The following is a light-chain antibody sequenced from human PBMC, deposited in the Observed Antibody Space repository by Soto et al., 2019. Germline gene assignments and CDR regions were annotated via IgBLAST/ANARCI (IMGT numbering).Light chain of an antibody. CDR3: QQYGSSLIT. CDR2: GAS. V-gene: IGKV3-20*01. CDR1: QSVSSSY. J-gene: IGKJ5*01. Sequence: EIVLTQSPGTLSLSPGERATLSWRASQSVSSSYLAWYQQKPGQAPRLLIYGASSRATGIPDRFSGSGSGTDFTLTISRLEPEDFAVYYCQQYGSSLITFGQGTRLE.